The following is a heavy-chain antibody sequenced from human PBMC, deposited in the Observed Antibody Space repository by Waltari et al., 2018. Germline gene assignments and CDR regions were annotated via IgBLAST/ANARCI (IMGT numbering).Heavy chain of an antibody. Sequence: QVQLQESGPGLVKPSQTLSLTCTVSGGSISSGSYYWSWIRQPAGKGLEWIGRIYTSGSTNYNPSLKSRVTISVDTSKNQFSLKLSSVTAADTAVYYCASSYARGGDFGYWGQGTLVTVSS. CDR3: ASSYARGGDFGY. CDR2: IYTSGST. CDR1: GGSISSGSYY. D-gene: IGHD2-21*01. J-gene: IGHJ4*02. V-gene: IGHV4-61*02.